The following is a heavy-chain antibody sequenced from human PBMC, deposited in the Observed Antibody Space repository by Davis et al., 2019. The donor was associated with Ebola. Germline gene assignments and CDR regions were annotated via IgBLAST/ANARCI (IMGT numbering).Heavy chain of an antibody. CDR3: TNGKSEY. CDR1: GFTFSGSA. CDR2: IRSKANSYAT. Sequence: GGSLRLSCAASGFTFSGSAMHWVRQASGRGLEWVGRIRSKANSYATTYAASVKGRFTISRDDSKNTAYLQMNSLKTDDTAVYYCTNGKSEYWGQGTLVTVSS. J-gene: IGHJ4*02. V-gene: IGHV3-73*01.